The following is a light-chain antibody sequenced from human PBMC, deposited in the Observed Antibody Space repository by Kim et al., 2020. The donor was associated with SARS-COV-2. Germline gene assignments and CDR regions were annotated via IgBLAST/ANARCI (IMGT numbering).Light chain of an antibody. CDR2: GAS. CDR1: QSVGSSY. J-gene: IGKJ4*01. CDR3: QQYRTSPLT. V-gene: IGKV3-20*01. Sequence: SPGERATLSCRASQSVGSSYLAWYQQKPGQAPRLLIYGASSRATGIPDRFSGSGSETDFTLTISRLEPEDSAVYYCQQYRTSPLTFGGGTKVDIK.